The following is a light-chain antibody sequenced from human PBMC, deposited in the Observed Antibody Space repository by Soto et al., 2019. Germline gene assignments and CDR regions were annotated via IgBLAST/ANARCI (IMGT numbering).Light chain of an antibody. CDR1: SSDVGSHNL. CDR2: EDS. V-gene: IGLV2-23*01. J-gene: IGLJ3*02. Sequence: QSVLTQPASVSGSPGQSITISCTGTSSDVGSHNLVSWYQQHPGKAPKIIMSEDSKRPSGISNRFSGSKSGNTASLTISGLQAEDEADYYCCSYASGSTWVFGGGTKLTVL. CDR3: CSYASGSTWV.